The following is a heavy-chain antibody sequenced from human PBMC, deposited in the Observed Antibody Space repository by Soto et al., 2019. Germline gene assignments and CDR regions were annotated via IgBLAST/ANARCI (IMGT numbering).Heavy chain of an antibody. D-gene: IGHD5-18*01. CDR3: ARGYFIDY. J-gene: IGHJ4*02. Sequence: CGSWIRQPPGKGLEWIGYIYYSGSTNYNPSLKSRVTISVDTSKNQFSLKLSSVTAADTAVYYCARGYFIDYWGQGTLVTVSS. CDR2: IYYSGST. CDR1: C. V-gene: IGHV4-59*08.